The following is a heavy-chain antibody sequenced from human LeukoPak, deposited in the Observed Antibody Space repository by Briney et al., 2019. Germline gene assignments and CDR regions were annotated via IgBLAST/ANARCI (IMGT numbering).Heavy chain of an antibody. J-gene: IGHJ5*02. V-gene: IGHV3-30-3*01. D-gene: IGHD6-19*01. Sequence: GGSLRLSCAASGFTFSSYAMHWVRQAPGKGLEWVAVISYDGSNKYYAGSVKGRFTISRDNSKNTLYLQMNSLRPEDTAVYFCARDWGSSGWYNWFDPWGQGTLVTVSS. CDR2: ISYDGSNK. CDR3: ARDWGSSGWYNWFDP. CDR1: GFTFSSYA.